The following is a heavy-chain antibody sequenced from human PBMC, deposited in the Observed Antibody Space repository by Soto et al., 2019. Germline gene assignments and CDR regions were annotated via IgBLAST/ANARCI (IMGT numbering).Heavy chain of an antibody. D-gene: IGHD3-3*01. CDR1: GYTFTSYN. Sequence: ASLKVFCKASGYTFTSYNINWVRQAPGEGLVWVAGSNSNSGNSDHAQKCQGRLTVTRDTSISTAYLELISLRSDDTAVYYSVILGVFDHWGPGTLVTVSS. J-gene: IGHJ5*02. CDR3: VILGVFDH. V-gene: IGHV1-8*01. CDR2: SNSNSGNS.